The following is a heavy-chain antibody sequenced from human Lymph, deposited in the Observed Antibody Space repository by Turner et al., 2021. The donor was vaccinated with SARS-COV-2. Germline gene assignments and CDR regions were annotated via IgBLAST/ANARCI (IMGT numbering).Heavy chain of an antibody. D-gene: IGHD6-19*01. J-gene: IGHJ6*02. Sequence: QVQLQESGPGLVKPSETLSLTCTVSGGSISSYYWSWIRQPPGKGLEWIGYIHYSGSTNYNPSRKSRVTISVDTSKNQFSLKLNSVTAADTAVYYCARHGFSGWYGGGMDVWGQGTTVTVSS. V-gene: IGHV4-59*08. CDR2: IHYSGST. CDR1: GGSISSYY. CDR3: ARHGFSGWYGGGMDV.